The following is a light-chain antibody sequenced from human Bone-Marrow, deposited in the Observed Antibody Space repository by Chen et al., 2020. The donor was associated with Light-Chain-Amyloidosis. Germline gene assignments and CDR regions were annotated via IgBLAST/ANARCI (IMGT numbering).Light chain of an antibody. CDR1: SGSVSTNYY. J-gene: IGLJ3*02. CDR2: STN. CDR3: VLHVGSGIWV. Sequence: QTVVTQEPSFSVSPGGTVTLTCGLSSGSVSTNYYPAWYQQTPGQAPRTLIYSTNTRSSGVPDRFSGYILGNKAALTSTGAQADDESDYYCVLHVGSGIWVFGGGTKLTVL. V-gene: IGLV8-61*01.